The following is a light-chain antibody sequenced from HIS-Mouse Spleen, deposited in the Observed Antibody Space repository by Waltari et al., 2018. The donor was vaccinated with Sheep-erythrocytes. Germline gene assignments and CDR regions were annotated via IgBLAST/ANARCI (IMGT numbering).Light chain of an antibody. CDR1: QGISSY. V-gene: IGKV1D-8*02. CDR2: AAS. Sequence: AIWMTQSPSLLSASTGDRVTNSCRMSQGISSYLALYQQKPGKAPELLIYAASTLQSGVPSRFSGSGSGTDFTLTISCLQSEDFATYYCQQYYSFPFTFGPGTKVDIK. J-gene: IGKJ3*01. CDR3: QQYYSFPFT.